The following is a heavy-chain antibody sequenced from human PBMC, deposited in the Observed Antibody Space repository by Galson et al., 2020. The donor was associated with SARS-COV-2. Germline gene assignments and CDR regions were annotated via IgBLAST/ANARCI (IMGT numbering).Heavy chain of an antibody. Sequence: ASVKVSCKASGCTPTDYYFHWVRQPPGQGLEWVGWINPKSGGKNYAQRFEGRVTMTRDTAITTAYMELSRLRAADTSVYYCARLRYYDVVTGYIVDVWRQGTMVTVSS. CDR1: GCTPTDYY. CDR2: INPKSGGK. J-gene: IGHJ6*02. CDR3: ARLRYYDVVTGYIVDV. V-gene: IGHV1-2*02. D-gene: IGHD3-9*01.